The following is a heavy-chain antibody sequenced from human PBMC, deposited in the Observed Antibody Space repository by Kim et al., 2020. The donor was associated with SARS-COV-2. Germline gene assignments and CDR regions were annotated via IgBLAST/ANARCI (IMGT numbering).Heavy chain of an antibody. V-gene: IGHV3-23*01. CDR3: ARFPAWYCRGGCYGLDV. J-gene: IGHJ6*02. Sequence: GGSLRLSCVASGFTFSDYVMNWVRQAPGQGLEWVSFISGDGSSTYYINSVKGRFTISRDNSRNTVYLQMNSLRAEDTAKYYCARFPAWYCRGGCYGLDVWGQGTTVTVSS. CDR2: ISGDGSST. CDR1: GFTFSDYV. D-gene: IGHD2-15*01.